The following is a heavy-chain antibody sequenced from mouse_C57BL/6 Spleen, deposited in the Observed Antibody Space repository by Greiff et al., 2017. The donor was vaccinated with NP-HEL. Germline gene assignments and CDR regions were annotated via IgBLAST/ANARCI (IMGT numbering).Heavy chain of an antibody. D-gene: IGHD2-14*01. J-gene: IGHJ1*03. Sequence: QVQLQQSGAELVRPGTSVKVSCKASGYAFTNYLIEWVKQRPGQGLEWIGVINPGSGGTNYNEKFKGKATLTADKSSSTAYMQLSSLTSEDSAVYFCARWEYDRDWYFDVWGTGTTVTVSS. CDR1: GYAFTNYL. CDR3: ARWEYDRDWYFDV. V-gene: IGHV1-54*01. CDR2: INPGSGGT.